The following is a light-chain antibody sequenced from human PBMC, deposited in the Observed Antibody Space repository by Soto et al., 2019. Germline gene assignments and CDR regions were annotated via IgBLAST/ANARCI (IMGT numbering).Light chain of an antibody. J-gene: IGKJ1*01. CDR1: QAISSY. V-gene: IGKV1-9*01. CDR3: LQINSYPRT. Sequence: IQLTQSPSSLSASVGDRVTITCRASQAISSYLAWYQQKPGKAPKVLIYAASELQSGVPSRFRGSGSGKDISLTISSLQPEDFATYYCLQINSYPRTFGQGTKVDIK. CDR2: AAS.